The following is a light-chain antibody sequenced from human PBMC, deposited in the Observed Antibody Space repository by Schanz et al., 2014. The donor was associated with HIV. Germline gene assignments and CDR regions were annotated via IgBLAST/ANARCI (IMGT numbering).Light chain of an antibody. J-gene: IGLJ2*01. Sequence: QSALTQPRSVSGSPGQSVTISCTGTSSDVGGYDYVSWYQQHPGKAPKLMIFEVSDRPSGIPNRFSGSKSGNTASLTISGLQAEDEADYYCISYTSDTVLFGGGTKLTVL. CDR3: ISYTSDTVL. CDR2: EVS. CDR1: SSDVGGYDY. V-gene: IGLV2-11*01.